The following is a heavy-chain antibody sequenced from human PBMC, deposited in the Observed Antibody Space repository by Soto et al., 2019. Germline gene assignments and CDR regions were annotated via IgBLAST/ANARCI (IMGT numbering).Heavy chain of an antibody. CDR2: ISYYGSNK. CDR1: GVTFCSYV. CDR3: AKMDRWIQLGYYSYGMDV. D-gene: IGHD5-18*01. Sequence: GSLRLSCSASGVTFCSYVVHWVRQAPGKGREWVAVISYYGSNKYYADSVKGRFTISRDNSKNTLYLQMNRLRDEDTAVYYCAKMDRWIQLGYYSYGMDVWGQGTKVTVYS. V-gene: IGHV3-30*18. J-gene: IGHJ6*02.